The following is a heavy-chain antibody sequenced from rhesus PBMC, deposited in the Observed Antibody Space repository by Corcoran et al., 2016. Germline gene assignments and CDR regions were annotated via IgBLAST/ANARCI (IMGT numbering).Heavy chain of an antibody. CDR2: IRSKSKNYET. Sequence: EVLLVESGGGLVQPGGSLRLSCVASGFTFSNSPTHWVRPAFGKGLEWVGRIRSKSKNYETVYAASVKDRFTISRDDSRNTLYLQMNVLMSEDTAIYFCARDSIFDYWGQGVLVTVSS. V-gene: IGHV3-118*01. J-gene: IGHJ4*01. CDR1: GFTFSNSP. CDR3: ARDSIFDY. D-gene: IGHD3-16*01.